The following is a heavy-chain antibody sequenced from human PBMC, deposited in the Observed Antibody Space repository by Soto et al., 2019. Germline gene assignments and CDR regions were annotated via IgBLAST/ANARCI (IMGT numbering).Heavy chain of an antibody. D-gene: IGHD1-7*01. Sequence: PGGSLSLSCAASGFPVSSNFMSWVRQAPGKGLEWVSVIYSIGTTYYADSVKGRFTISRDNSKNTLYLQMNSLRAEDTAVYYCARDEGSSSLELRTYYYYGMDVWGQGTTVTVSS. V-gene: IGHV3-66*01. J-gene: IGHJ6*02. CDR3: ARDEGSSSLELRTYYYYGMDV. CDR1: GFPVSSNF. CDR2: IYSIGTT.